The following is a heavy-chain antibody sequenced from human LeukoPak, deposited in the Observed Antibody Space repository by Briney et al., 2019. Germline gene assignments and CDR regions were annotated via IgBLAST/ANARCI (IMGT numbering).Heavy chain of an antibody. CDR2: IYPGDSDT. Sequence: GESLKISCKGSGYSFTSYWIGWVRQMPGKGLEWMGIIYPGDSDTRYSPSFQGQVTISADKSISTAYLRWSSLKASDTAMYYCARLNKYYYDSSGYYFDYWGQGTLVTVSS. D-gene: IGHD3-22*01. J-gene: IGHJ4*02. CDR3: ARLNKYYYDSSGYYFDY. CDR1: GYSFTSYW. V-gene: IGHV5-51*01.